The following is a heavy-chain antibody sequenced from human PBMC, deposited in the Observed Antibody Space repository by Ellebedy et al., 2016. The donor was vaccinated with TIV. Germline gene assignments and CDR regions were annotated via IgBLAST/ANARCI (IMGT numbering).Heavy chain of an antibody. CDR2: ITGSSSYM. D-gene: IGHD6-13*01. CDR1: GFTFSNYS. Sequence: GESLMISCASSGFTFSNYSMNWVRQAQGKGLEWVSSITGSSSYMFYADSVKGRFTISRDNAKNSLYLQMNSLRAEDTAVYYCSRGIAAVMYWGQGTLVTVSS. J-gene: IGHJ4*02. V-gene: IGHV3-21*01. CDR3: SRGIAAVMY.